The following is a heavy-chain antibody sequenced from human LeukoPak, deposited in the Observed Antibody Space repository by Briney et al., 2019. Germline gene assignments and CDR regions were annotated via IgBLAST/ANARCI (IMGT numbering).Heavy chain of an antibody. D-gene: IGHD4-17*01. CDR2: INTNTGNP. Sequence: GASVKVSCKASGYTFSSYAMNWVRQAPGQGLEWMGWINTNTGNPTYAQGFTGRFVFSLDTSVSTAYLQISSLQAEDTAVYYCARGNNDGDYLGFGFDYWGQGTLVTVSS. J-gene: IGHJ4*02. V-gene: IGHV7-4-1*02. CDR3: ARGNNDGDYLGFGFDY. CDR1: GYTFSSYA.